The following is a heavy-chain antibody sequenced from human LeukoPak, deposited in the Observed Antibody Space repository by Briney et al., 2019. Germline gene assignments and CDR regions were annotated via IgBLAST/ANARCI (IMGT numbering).Heavy chain of an antibody. CDR3: APGGDANWFDP. Sequence: SETLSLTCTVSGGSISSYYWSWIRQPPGKGLEWIGSIYHSGSTYYNPSLKSRVTISVDTSKNQFSLKLSSVTAADTAVYYCAPGGDANWFDPWGQGTLVTVSS. V-gene: IGHV4-59*04. CDR1: GGSISSYY. J-gene: IGHJ5*02. CDR2: IYHSGST. D-gene: IGHD2-21*02.